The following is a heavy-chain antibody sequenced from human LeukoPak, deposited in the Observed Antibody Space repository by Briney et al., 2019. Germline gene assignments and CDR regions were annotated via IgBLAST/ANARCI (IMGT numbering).Heavy chain of an antibody. J-gene: IGHJ4*02. CDR2: TWYDGSNK. CDR3: VKDEVYLDSGGYPTHDTTLDY. D-gene: IGHD3-22*01. Sequence: PGRSLRLSCAASGFRFNNYDIHWVRQAPGKGLEWVAVTWYDGSNKYYADSVRDRFTVSRDNSKNTVYLQMNSLRVEDTAVYYCVKDEVYLDSGGYPTHDTTLDYWGQGTLVTVSS. CDR1: GFRFNNYD. V-gene: IGHV3-33*06.